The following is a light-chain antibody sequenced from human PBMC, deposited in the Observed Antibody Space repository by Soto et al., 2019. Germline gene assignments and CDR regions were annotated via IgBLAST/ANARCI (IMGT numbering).Light chain of an antibody. J-gene: IGLJ2*01. V-gene: IGLV1-51*01. Sequence: QSVLTQPPSLSAAPGQKVTISCSGSGSNIGFNRVSWYQQVPGTAPTLLIYENDKRPSGVPDRFSGSKYGTSATLAITGLRTGDEADYYCGTWDNSLGGVVFGGGTQLTVL. CDR3: GTWDNSLGGVV. CDR1: GSNIGFNR. CDR2: END.